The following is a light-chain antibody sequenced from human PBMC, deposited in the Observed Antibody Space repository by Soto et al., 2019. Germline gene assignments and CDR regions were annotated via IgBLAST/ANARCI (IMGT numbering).Light chain of an antibody. CDR2: DVS. CDR3: SSFSNSDNPDV. V-gene: IGLV2-14*03. CDR1: SRDIGGYDF. Sequence: QSVLAQPASVSGSPGQSITISCAGSSRDIGGYDFGSWYQQHPGEVPKLIIFDVSDRPSGVSDRFSGSKSGDTASLPISGLQVEDEADYYCSSFSNSDNPDVFGTGTKVTVL. J-gene: IGLJ1*01.